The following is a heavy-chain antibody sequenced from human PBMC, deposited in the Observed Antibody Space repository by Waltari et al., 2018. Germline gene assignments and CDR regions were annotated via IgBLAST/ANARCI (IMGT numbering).Heavy chain of an antibody. D-gene: IGHD3-16*01. Sequence: QVQLVQSGAEVKKPGASVTVSCKASGYTFTGYYMHWVRQAPGQGLEWMGRINPNSGGTNYAQKFQGRVTMTRDTSISTAYMELSRLRSDDTAVYYCAREGVSLITFGGVDNWFDPWGQGTLVTVSS. CDR3: AREGVSLITFGGVDNWFDP. V-gene: IGHV1-2*06. J-gene: IGHJ5*02. CDR1: GYTFTGYY. CDR2: INPNSGGT.